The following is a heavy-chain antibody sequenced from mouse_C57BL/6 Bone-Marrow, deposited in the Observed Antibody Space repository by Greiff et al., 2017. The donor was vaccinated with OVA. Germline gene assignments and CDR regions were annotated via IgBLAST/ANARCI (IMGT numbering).Heavy chain of an antibody. CDR3: ARKDCSIYWYFGV. D-gene: IGHD2-5*01. CDR1: GFSLTSYG. Sequence: QVQLQQSGPGLVQPSQSLSITCTVSGFSLTSYGVHWVRQSPGKGLEWLGVLWSGGSTAYNADFIYSLSISKENSKSQVVFKINSLQADDTAIYYCARKDCSIYWYFGVWGTGTTVTVSA. CDR2: LWSGGST. V-gene: IGHV2-2*01. J-gene: IGHJ1*03.